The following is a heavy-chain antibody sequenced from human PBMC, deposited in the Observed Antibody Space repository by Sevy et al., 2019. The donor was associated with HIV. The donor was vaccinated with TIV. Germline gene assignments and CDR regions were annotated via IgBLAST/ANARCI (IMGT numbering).Heavy chain of an antibody. J-gene: IGHJ4*02. CDR1: GYTFSPYY. D-gene: IGHD2-2*01. Sequence: ASVKVSCRASGYTFSPYYITWLRQAPGQGLEWMGWISPYNGNTQLAQKFQGRVTMSTDTYTSTAYMEVRSLKSDDTAVYYCARERRDIELVPAVEYFFDYWGQGTLVTVSS. CDR3: ARERRDIELVPAVEYFFDY. V-gene: IGHV1-18*01. CDR2: ISPYNGNT.